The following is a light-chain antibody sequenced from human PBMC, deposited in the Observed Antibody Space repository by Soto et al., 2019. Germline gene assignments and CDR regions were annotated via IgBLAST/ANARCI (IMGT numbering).Light chain of an antibody. CDR1: SSNIGAGHA. CDR3: HSYHSSLTSWV. J-gene: IGLJ3*02. Sequence: QSVLTQPPSVSGAPWQRVTISCTGTSSNIGAGHAVQWYQQLPGAAPKLLIYGNNNRPSGVPDRFSGSKSGTSASLAITGLQAEDEAAYYCHSYHSSLTSWVFGGGTKLTVL. CDR2: GNN. V-gene: IGLV1-40*01.